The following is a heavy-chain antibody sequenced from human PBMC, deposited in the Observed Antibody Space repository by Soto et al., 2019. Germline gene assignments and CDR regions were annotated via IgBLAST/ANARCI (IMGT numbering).Heavy chain of an antibody. J-gene: IGHJ3*02. CDR2: IGGSNGNT. D-gene: IGHD6-13*01. CDR3: ARRVAYGSGWYAFDI. V-gene: IGHV3-23*01. Sequence: EVQLLESGGGLVQPGGSLRLSCAASGFTFSTYAMNWVRQAPGKGLEWVSTIGGSNGNTYHADSVKGRFTISRDNAKNRVSLRMNSLTAADTAIYYCARRVAYGSGWYAFDIWGQGTMVTVSS. CDR1: GFTFSTYA.